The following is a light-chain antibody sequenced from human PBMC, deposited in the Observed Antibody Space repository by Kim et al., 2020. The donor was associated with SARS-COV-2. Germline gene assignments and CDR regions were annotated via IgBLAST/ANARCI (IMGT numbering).Light chain of an antibody. J-gene: IGLJ3*02. Sequence: PGKTARITCGGNNIGDRGVHWYQRMPGQAPVLVIYYDSDRPSGIPDRFSGSNSGGTATLTISRVEAGDEADYYCHVWDSRSNQGVFGGGTQLTVL. CDR1: NIGDRG. V-gene: IGLV3-21*04. CDR2: YDS. CDR3: HVWDSRSNQGV.